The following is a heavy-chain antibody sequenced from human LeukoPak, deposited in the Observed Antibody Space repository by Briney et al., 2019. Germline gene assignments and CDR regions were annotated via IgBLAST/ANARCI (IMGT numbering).Heavy chain of an antibody. J-gene: IGHJ4*02. V-gene: IGHV4-34*01. CDR3: ARRRIVVVIFDY. D-gene: IGHD3-22*01. CDR1: GGSFSGYY. Sequence: KTSETLSLTCAVYGGSFSGYYWSWIRQPPGKGLEWIGEINHSGSTNYNPSLKSRVTISVDTSKNQFSLKLSSVTAADTAVYYCARRRIVVVIFDYWGQGTLVTVSS. CDR2: INHSGST.